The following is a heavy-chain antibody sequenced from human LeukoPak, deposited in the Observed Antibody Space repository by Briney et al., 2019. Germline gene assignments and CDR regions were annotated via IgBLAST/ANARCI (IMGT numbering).Heavy chain of an antibody. V-gene: IGHV3-30*03. CDR2: ISYDGSNK. D-gene: IGHD3-10*01. Sequence: GGSLRLSCAASGFTFSSYGMHWVRQAPGKGLEWVAVISYDGSNKYYADSVKGRFTISRDSSKNTLSLQMNSLRAEDTAVYYCARAPLTMVRGVISSYFDYWGQGTLVTVSS. CDR1: GFTFSSYG. CDR3: ARAPLTMVRGVISSYFDY. J-gene: IGHJ4*02.